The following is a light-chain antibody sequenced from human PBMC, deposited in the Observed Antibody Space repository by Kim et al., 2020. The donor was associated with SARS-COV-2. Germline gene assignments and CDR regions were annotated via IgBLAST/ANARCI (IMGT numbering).Light chain of an antibody. CDR1: NIGSKK. Sequence: ALGQTARITCGGSNIGSKKVSWCQQKPGKAPVLVIYRDSNRPAGIPEPFSGSNSGNTATLTISRAKAGDEADYYCQVWDSSTAWVFGGGTQLTVL. CDR3: QVWDSSTAWV. J-gene: IGLJ3*02. V-gene: IGLV3-9*01. CDR2: RDS.